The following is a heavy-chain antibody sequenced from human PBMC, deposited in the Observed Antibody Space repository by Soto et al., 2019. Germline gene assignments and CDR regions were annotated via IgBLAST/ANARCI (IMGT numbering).Heavy chain of an antibody. CDR2: ISGSGGST. Sequence: EVQLLESGGGLVQPGGSLRLSCAASGFTFSSYAMSWVRQAPGKGLEWVSAISGSGGSTYYTDSVKGRFTISRDNSKNTLYLQMNSLRAEDKAVYYCVKVGLPGARGLNAICGQGTMVTVSS. CDR1: GFTFSSYA. CDR3: VKVGLPGARGLNAI. D-gene: IGHD2-2*01. J-gene: IGHJ3*02. V-gene: IGHV3-23*01.